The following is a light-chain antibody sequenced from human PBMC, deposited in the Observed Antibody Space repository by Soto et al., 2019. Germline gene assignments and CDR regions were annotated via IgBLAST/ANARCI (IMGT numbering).Light chain of an antibody. CDR3: QQYSTYLWT. V-gene: IGKV1-5*03. CDR2: KAS. J-gene: IGKJ1*01. CDR1: QSISSW. Sequence: DIQMTKSPSTLSASVGDRVIIICRASQSISSWLAWYQQNPGKAPKLLIYKASSLESGVPSRFSGGGSGTEFTLTIRSLQPDDFATYYCQQYSTYLWTFGQGTKVDI.